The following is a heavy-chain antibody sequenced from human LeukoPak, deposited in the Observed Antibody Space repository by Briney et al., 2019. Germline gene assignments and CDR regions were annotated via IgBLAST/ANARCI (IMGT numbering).Heavy chain of an antibody. Sequence: ASVKVSCKASGYTFTSYGISWVRQAPGQGLEWMGWISAYNGNTNYAQKLQGRVTMTTDTSTSTAYMELRSLRSDDTAVYYCARSGHIRLWDLPTPFDFWGQGTLVTVSS. J-gene: IGHJ4*02. CDR2: ISAYNGNT. CDR3: ARSGHIRLWDLPTPFDF. V-gene: IGHV1-18*01. CDR1: GYTFTSYG. D-gene: IGHD1-26*01.